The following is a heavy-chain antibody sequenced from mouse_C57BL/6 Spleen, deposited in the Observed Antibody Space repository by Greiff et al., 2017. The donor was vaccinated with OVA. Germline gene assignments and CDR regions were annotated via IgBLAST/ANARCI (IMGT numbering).Heavy chain of an antibody. J-gene: IGHJ2*01. V-gene: IGHV1-80*01. CDR2: IYPGDGDT. CDR3: ARGGGYGSSPLDY. D-gene: IGHD1-1*01. Sequence: VQVVESGAELVKPGASVKISCKASGYAFSSYWMNWVKQRPGKGLEWIGQIYPGDGDTNYNGKFKGKATLTADKSSSTAYMQLSSLTSEDSAVYFCARGGGYGSSPLDYWGQGTTLTVSS. CDR1: GYAFSSYW.